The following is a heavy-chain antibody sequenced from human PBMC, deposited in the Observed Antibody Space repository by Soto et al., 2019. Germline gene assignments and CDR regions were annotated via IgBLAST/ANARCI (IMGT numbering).Heavy chain of an antibody. V-gene: IGHV3-33*06. D-gene: IGHD1-7*01. J-gene: IGHJ3*02. CDR2: IWYDGSNK. CDR1: GFTFSSYG. CDR3: AKVMRTGTTLGAFDI. Sequence: QVQLVESGGGVVQPGRSLRLSCAASGFTFSSYGMHWVRQAPGKGLEWVAVIWYDGSNKYYADSVKGRFTISRDNSKNTLYLQMNSLRAEDTAVYYCAKVMRTGTTLGAFDIWGQGTMVTVSS.